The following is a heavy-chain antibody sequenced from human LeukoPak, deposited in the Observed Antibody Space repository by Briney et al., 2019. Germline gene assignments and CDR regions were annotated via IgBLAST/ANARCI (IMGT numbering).Heavy chain of an antibody. V-gene: IGHV1-18*01. Sequence: ASVKVSCKASGYTFTSYGISWGRQARGQGLEWMGWISAYNGNTNYAQKLQGRVTLTTDTSTSTAYMELRSLRSDDPAVYYCARDSPQQLVYYGMDVWGQGTTVTVSS. J-gene: IGHJ6*02. CDR3: ARDSPQQLVYYGMDV. CDR2: ISAYNGNT. D-gene: IGHD6-13*01. CDR1: GYTFTSYG.